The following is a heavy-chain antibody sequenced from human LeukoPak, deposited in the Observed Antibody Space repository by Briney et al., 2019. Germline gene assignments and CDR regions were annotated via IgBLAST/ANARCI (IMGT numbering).Heavy chain of an antibody. D-gene: IGHD1-14*01. CDR3: AKDRRNDFDY. CDR2: ISYDGSNT. CDR1: GFTFNNYG. V-gene: IGHV3-30*18. Sequence: GGSLRLSCAASGFTFNNYGMHWIRQAPGKGLEWVAIISYDGSNTYYADSVKGRFTISRDNSKNTLYLQMNSLRAEDAAVYYCAKDRRNDFDYWGQGTLVTVSS. J-gene: IGHJ4*02.